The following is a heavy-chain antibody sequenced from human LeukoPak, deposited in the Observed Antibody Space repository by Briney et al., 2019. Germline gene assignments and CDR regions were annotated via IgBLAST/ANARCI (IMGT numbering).Heavy chain of an antibody. CDR2: ISGSGGST. V-gene: IGHV3-23*01. CDR3: AKDLEVGRWELIIDY. CDR1: GFTFSSYA. J-gene: IGHJ4*02. Sequence: VGSLRLSCAASGFTFSSYAMSWVRQAPGKGLKWVSAISGSGGSTYYADSVKGRFTISRDNSKYTLYLQMNSLRVEDTAVYYCAKDLEVGRWELIIDYWGQGTLVTVSS. D-gene: IGHD1-26*01.